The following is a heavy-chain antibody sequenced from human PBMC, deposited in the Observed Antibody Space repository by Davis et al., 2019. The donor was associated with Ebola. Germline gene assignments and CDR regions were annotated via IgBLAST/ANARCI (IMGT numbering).Heavy chain of an antibody. CDR3: ARNSYSTSSGDWFDP. CDR2: VFHSGST. Sequence: LRLSCTVSAGALGSGTHFWSWIRQHPGRGLEWIGYVFHSGSTFFNPYLKSRVTMSVDASKNQFSLTLRSVTAADTAVYYCARNSYSTSSGDWFDPWGRGTAVTVSS. J-gene: IGHJ5*02. CDR1: AGALGSGTHF. D-gene: IGHD2/OR15-2a*01. V-gene: IGHV4-31*03.